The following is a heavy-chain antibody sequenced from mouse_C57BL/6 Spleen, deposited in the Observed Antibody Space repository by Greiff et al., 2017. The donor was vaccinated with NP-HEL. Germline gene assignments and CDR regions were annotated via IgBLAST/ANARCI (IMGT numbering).Heavy chain of an antibody. V-gene: IGHV7-3*01. Sequence: EVMLVESGGGLVQPGGSLSLSCAASGFPFTDYYMSWVRQPPGKALEWLGFIRNKANGYTTEYSASVKGRFTIPRDNSQIILYLQMNDLRADDSATYYCARGPNWGKGYFDYWGQGTTLTVSS. CDR2: IRNKANGYTT. CDR3: ARGPNWGKGYFDY. J-gene: IGHJ2*01. CDR1: GFPFTDYY. D-gene: IGHD4-1*01.